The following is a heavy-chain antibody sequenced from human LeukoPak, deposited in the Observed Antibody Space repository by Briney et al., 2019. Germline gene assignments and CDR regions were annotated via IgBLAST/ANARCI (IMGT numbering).Heavy chain of an antibody. CDR1: GLTFSNTW. D-gene: IGHD3-16*01. V-gene: IGHV3-7*01. CDR2: INQDGGTR. CDR3: ARDMKGNLDY. J-gene: IGHJ4*02. Sequence: PGGSLRLSCAASGLTFSNTWMAWVRQAPGKGLEWVANINQDGGTRQYADSVRGRFTISRDNAKNSLYLEMNSLRAEDTGLYHCARDMKGNLDYWGQGTLVTVSS.